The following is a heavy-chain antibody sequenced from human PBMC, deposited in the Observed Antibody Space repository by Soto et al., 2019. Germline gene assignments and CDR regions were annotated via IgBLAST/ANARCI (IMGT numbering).Heavy chain of an antibody. V-gene: IGHV4-4*07. CDR3: ARDRYYDIWSGMDV. J-gene: IGHJ6*02. D-gene: IGHD3-3*01. CDR2: IYTSGST. CDR1: GAPIIIYY. Sequence: SELRSLTCTVSGAPIIIYYCSCIRQPAGKGLEWIGRIYTSGSTNYNPSLKSRVTMSVDTSKNQFSLKLSSVTAADTTVYYCARDRYYDIWSGMDVWGQGTTVTVSS.